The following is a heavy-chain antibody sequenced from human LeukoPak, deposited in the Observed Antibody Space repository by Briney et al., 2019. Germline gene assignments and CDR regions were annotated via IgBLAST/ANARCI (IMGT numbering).Heavy chain of an antibody. J-gene: IGHJ4*02. Sequence: SETLSLTCTVSGGSISSYYWSWIRQPPGKGLEWIGYIYYSGSTNYNPSLKSRVTISVDTSKNQFSLKLSSVTAADTAVYYCAGDGAADYFDYWGQGTLVTVSS. V-gene: IGHV4-59*01. CDR1: GGSISSYY. D-gene: IGHD6-25*01. CDR2: IYYSGST. CDR3: AGDGAADYFDY.